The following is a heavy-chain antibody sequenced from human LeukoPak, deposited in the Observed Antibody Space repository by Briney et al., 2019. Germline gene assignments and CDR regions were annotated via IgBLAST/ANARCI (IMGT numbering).Heavy chain of an antibody. CDR1: GGSISSSSYY. V-gene: IGHV4-39*07. J-gene: IGHJ3*02. CDR2: IYYSGST. CDR3: ARDPRAAFDI. Sequence: SETLSLTCTVSGGSISSSSYYWGWIRQPPGKGLEWIGSIYYSGSTYYNPSLKSRVTISVDTSKNQFSLKLSSVTAADTAVYYCARDPRAAFDIWGQGTMVTVSS.